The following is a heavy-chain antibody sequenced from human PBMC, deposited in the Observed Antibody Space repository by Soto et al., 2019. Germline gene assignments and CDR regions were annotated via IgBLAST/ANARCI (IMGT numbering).Heavy chain of an antibody. CDR1: GFTFSSYG. CDR3: ARDPWADGTYYFDY. J-gene: IGHJ4*02. Sequence: GGSLRLSCAASGFTFSSYGMHWVRQAPGKGLEWVAVIWYDGSNKYYADSVKGRFTISRDNSKNTLYLQMNSLRAEDTAVYYCARDPWADGTYYFDYWGQGTLVTVSS. CDR2: IWYDGSNK. V-gene: IGHV3-33*01. D-gene: IGHD1-1*01.